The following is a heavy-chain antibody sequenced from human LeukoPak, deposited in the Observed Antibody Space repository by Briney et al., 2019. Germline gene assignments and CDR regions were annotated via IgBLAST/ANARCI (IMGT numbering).Heavy chain of an antibody. CDR1: GGSISSFH. CDR2: IYYSGRT. D-gene: IGHD2-8*02. Sequence: SETLSLTCTVSGGSISSFHCSRIRQPPGKGLECIGYIYYSGRTNYKPSLKSRVTISADTSKNQFSLKLSSVTAADTAVYYCARSGHGFDYWGQGTLVTVSS. J-gene: IGHJ4*02. CDR3: ARSGHGFDY. V-gene: IGHV4-59*01.